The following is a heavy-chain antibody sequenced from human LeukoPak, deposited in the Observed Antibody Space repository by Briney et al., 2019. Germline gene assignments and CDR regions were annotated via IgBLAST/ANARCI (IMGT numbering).Heavy chain of an antibody. D-gene: IGHD3-10*01. CDR1: GGSISSYY. CDR3: ARGKYGSGSYYPTLFDY. Sequence: PSETLSLTCTVSGGSISSYYWSWIRQPAGKGLEWIGRIYTSGSTNYNPSLKSRVTISVDTSKNQFSLKLSSVTAADTAVYYCARGKYGSGSYYPTLFDYWGQGTLVTVSS. CDR2: IYTSGST. V-gene: IGHV4-4*07. J-gene: IGHJ4*02.